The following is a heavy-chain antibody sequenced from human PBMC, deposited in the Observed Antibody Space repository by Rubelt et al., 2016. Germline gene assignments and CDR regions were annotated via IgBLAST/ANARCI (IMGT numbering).Heavy chain of an antibody. Sequence: VQLVESGGDLVQPGGSLRLSCAASGFTFSSYWMSWVRQAPGKGLEWVAVIWSDGSNKYYADSVKGRFTISRDNAKNTLYLQMNSLRAEDTAVYYCARDHVSSALDYWGQGTLVTVSS. V-gene: IGHV3-33*08. CDR2: IWSDGSNK. D-gene: IGHD3-10*01. CDR1: GFTFSSYW. J-gene: IGHJ4*02. CDR3: ARDHVSSALDY.